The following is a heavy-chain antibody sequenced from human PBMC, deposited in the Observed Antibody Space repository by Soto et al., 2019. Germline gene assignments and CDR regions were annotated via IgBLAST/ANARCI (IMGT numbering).Heavy chain of an antibody. V-gene: IGHV4-31*03. CDR1: GHSLSSGGYY. CDR3: ARDWGSSGWPN. Sequence: SETLSLTCTVSGHSLSSGGYYWSWIRQHPGKGLEWVGYIYFTGTTLYNPSLKSRLAISVDTSKNQFSLKLTSVTAADTAVYYCARDWGSSGWPNWGQGXLVTVSS. CDR2: IYFTGTT. D-gene: IGHD6-19*01. J-gene: IGHJ4*02.